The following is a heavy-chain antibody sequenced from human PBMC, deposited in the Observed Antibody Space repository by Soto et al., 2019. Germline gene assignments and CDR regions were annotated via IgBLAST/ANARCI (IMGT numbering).Heavy chain of an antibody. D-gene: IGHD3-22*01. CDR2: IIPIFGTA. CDR3: ARDLRYYYDSSGYYYDDAFDI. V-gene: IGHV1-69*13. CDR1: GGTFSSYA. Sequence: VASVKVSCKASGGTFSSYAISWVRQAPGQGLEWMGGIIPIFGTANYAQKFQGRVTITADESTSTAYMELSSLRSEDTAVYYCARDLRYYYDSSGYYYDDAFDIWG. J-gene: IGHJ3*02.